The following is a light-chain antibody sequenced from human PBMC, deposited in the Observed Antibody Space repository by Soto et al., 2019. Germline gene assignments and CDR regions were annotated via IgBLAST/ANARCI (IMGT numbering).Light chain of an antibody. CDR3: CSYAGSNIR. Sequence: QSALTQPASVSGSPGQSITISCTGTSSDFGSYNLVSWYQQYPGKAPKLVIYEGSKRPSGVSSRFSGSKSGNTASLAISGLQAEDEADYYCCSYAGSNIRFGGGTKLTVL. CDR1: SSDFGSYNL. V-gene: IGLV2-23*01. CDR2: EGS. J-gene: IGLJ2*01.